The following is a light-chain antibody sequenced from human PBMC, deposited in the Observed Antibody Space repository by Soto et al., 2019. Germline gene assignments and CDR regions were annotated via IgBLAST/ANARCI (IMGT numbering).Light chain of an antibody. Sequence: QSALAQPASVSASPGQSITISCTGTSSDVGGYNFVSWYQQRPGKAPKLIFSEVSNRPSGVSYRFSGSTSGSTASLTICGLQADDEADYYCSSYTSTTSYVFGTGTKV. V-gene: IGLV2-14*01. CDR1: SSDVGGYNF. CDR2: EVS. J-gene: IGLJ1*01. CDR3: SSYTSTTSYV.